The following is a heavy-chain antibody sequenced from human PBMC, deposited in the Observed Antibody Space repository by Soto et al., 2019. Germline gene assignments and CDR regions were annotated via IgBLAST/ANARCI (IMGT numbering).Heavy chain of an antibody. J-gene: IGHJ4*02. CDR2: INHSGST. CDR3: ARGPRYGSGLGY. V-gene: IGHV4-34*01. CDR1: GGSFSGYY. Sequence: KTSETLSLTCAVYGGSFSGYYWSWIRQPPGKGLEWIGEINHSGSTNYNPSLKSRVTISVDTSKNQFSLKLSSVTAADTAVYYCARGPRYGSGLGYWGQGTLVTVSS. D-gene: IGHD3-10*01.